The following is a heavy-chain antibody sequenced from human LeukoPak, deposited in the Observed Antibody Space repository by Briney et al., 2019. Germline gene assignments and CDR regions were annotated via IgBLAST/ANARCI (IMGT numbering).Heavy chain of an antibody. D-gene: IGHD2-15*01. J-gene: IGHJ4*02. CDR2: INPNSGGT. Sequence: ASVTVSCKASGYTFTGYYMHWVRQAPGQGLEWMGWINPNSGGTNYAQKFQGWVTMTRDTSISTAYMELSRLRSDDTAVYYCARSVVVAATDSPLFDYWGQGTLVTVSS. CDR1: GYTFTGYY. CDR3: ARSVVVAATDSPLFDY. V-gene: IGHV1-2*04.